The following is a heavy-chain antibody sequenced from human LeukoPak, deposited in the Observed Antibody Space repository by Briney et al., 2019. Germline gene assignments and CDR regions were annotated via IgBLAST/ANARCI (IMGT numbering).Heavy chain of an antibody. Sequence: SETPSLTCTVSGGSISSSSYYWGWIRQPPGEGLEWIGSIYYSGSTYYNPSLKSRVTISVDTSKNQFSLKLSSVTAADTAVYYCARRTRAVFFDYWGQGTLVTVSS. CDR1: GGSISSSSYY. J-gene: IGHJ4*02. V-gene: IGHV4-39*01. CDR3: ARRTRAVFFDY. CDR2: IYYSGST. D-gene: IGHD1-14*01.